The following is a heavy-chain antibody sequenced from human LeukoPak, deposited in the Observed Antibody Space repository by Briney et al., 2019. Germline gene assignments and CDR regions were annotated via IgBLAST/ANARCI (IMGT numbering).Heavy chain of an antibody. CDR2: IYPGDSDT. Sequence: GESLQISSYGSCYSFTSYWIGWVRQLPGKGREGMGIIYPGDSDTRYSPSFRDKVTISADKSISTAYLQWSSLKASDTAMYYCARLGYCSGSSCYWFDRWGQGTLVTVSS. V-gene: IGHV5-51*01. CDR1: CYSFTSYW. J-gene: IGHJ5*02. D-gene: IGHD2-15*01. CDR3: ARLGYCSGSSCYWFDR.